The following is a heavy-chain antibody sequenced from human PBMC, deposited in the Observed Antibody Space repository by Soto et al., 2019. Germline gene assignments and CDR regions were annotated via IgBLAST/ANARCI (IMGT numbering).Heavy chain of an antibody. CDR3: ARDAQLAPLYYYYYMDV. V-gene: IGHV3-33*01. Sequence: HPGGSLRLSCAASGFTFSSYGMHWVRQAPGKGLEWVAVIWYDGSNKYYADSVKGRFTISRDNSKNTLYLQMNSLRAEDTAVYYCARDAQLAPLYYYYYMDVWGKGTTVTVSS. J-gene: IGHJ6*03. CDR2: IWYDGSNK. D-gene: IGHD6-6*01. CDR1: GFTFSSYG.